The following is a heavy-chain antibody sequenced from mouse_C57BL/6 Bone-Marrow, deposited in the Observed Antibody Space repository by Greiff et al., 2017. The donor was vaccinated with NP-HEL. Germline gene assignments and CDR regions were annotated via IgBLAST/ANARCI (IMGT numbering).Heavy chain of an antibody. V-gene: IGHV1-15*01. CDR1: GYTFTDYE. Sequence: QVQLKESGAELVRPGASVTLSCKASGYTFTDYEMHWVKLTPVHGLERIGAIDPETGGTAYNQKFKGKAILTADKSSSTAYMELRSLTSEDSAVYYCTAHDGYYCWFDYWGQGTLVTVSA. CDR2: IDPETGGT. CDR3: TAHDGYYCWFDY. J-gene: IGHJ3*01. D-gene: IGHD2-3*01.